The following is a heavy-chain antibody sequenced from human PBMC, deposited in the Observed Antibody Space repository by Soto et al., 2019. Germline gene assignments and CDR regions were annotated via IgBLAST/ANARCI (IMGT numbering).Heavy chain of an antibody. CDR3: VRVRGGGTYHFDY. CDR2: TRNKANSYTT. D-gene: IGHD3-10*01. J-gene: IGHJ4*02. CDR1: GFTFSDHY. Sequence: VQLVESGGGVVQPGRSLRLSCAASGFTFSDHYMDWVRQAPGKGLEWVGRTRNKANSYTTEYAASVKGRFTISRDDSKNSLYLQMNSLKTDDTAVYYCVRVRGGGTYHFDYWGQGTLVTVSS. V-gene: IGHV3-72*01.